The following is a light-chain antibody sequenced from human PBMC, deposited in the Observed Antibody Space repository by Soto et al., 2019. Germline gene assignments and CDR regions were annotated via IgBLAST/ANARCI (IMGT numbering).Light chain of an antibody. J-gene: IGKJ2*01. CDR2: DAS. CDR3: QQYASYPYS. V-gene: IGKV1-5*01. CDR1: QSIQTW. Sequence: DMHMTQSPSTLSASVGDRVTISCRASQSIQTWLAWYQQKPGKAPNLLIFDASDLASGVSSRFSGSGSGAEFTLTISSLQADDFATYDCQQYASYPYSFGRGTRMEIK.